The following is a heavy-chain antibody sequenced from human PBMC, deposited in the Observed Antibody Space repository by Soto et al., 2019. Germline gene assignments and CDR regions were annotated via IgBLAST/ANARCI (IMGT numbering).Heavy chain of an antibody. V-gene: IGHV3-11*01. CDR3: ASLRNWRVDY. CDR1: AFPFSDYY. D-gene: IGHD1-1*01. Sequence: QVQLVESGGGLVKPGGSLRLSCAASAFPFSDYYMSWIRQAPGKGLEWVSYISSSGGTIYYAHSVQGRFSISRDNTKNSLDLQMNSLRAEDTAVYYCASLRNWRVDYWGQGTLVTVSS. CDR2: ISSSGGTI. J-gene: IGHJ4*02.